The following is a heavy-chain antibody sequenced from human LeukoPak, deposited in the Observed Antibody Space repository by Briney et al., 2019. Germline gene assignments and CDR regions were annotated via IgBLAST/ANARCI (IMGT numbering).Heavy chain of an antibody. J-gene: IGHJ4*02. V-gene: IGHV3-48*03. CDR2: ISGSGTTL. D-gene: IGHD3-22*01. CDR1: GFAFSDSE. Sequence: GGSLRLSCAASGFAFSDSEMNWVRQAPGKGLEWASYISGSGTTLYYADSVKGRFTVSRDNAKNSLYLQMNTLRADDTAIYYCAREGDDSSGPHFGYWGQGTLVTVAS. CDR3: AREGDDSSGPHFGY.